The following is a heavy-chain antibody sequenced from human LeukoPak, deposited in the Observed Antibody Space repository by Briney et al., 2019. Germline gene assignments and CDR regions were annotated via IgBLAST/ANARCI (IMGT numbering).Heavy chain of an antibody. Sequence: SETLSLTGAVYGGSFSGYYWSWFGQPPGKGLEWIGEIDHSGSTNYNPSLKSRVTISVDTSKNQFSLKLSSVTAADTAVYYCATFGVVRWGQGTLVTVSS. CDR3: ATFGVVR. J-gene: IGHJ4*02. D-gene: IGHD3-3*01. CDR2: IDHSGST. V-gene: IGHV4-34*01. CDR1: GGSFSGYY.